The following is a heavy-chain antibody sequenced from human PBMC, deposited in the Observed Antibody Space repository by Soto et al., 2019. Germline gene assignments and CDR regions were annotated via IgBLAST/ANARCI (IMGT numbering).Heavy chain of an antibody. CDR2: INPSGGST. V-gene: IGHV1-46*03. D-gene: IGHD6-19*01. CDR1: GSTFTSYY. Sequence: ASGKVSCKASGSTFTSYYMHWVRQAPGQGLEWMGIINPSGGSTSYAQKFQGRVTMTRDTSTSTVYMELSSLRSEDTAVYYCARDLSGAVAVAGFDYWGQGTLVTVSS. J-gene: IGHJ4*02. CDR3: ARDLSGAVAVAGFDY.